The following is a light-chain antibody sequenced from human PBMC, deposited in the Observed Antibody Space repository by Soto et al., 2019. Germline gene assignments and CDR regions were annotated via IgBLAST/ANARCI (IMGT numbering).Light chain of an antibody. V-gene: IGKV3-20*01. Sequence: DIVLTQSPDTLSLSPGERATLSCRASQSVSSNYLAWYQQKPGQAPRLLIYGASTSATGIPDRFSGSGSGTDFTLIISRLEPEDFAVYYCQQYGSSSYTFGQGTRLEIK. J-gene: IGKJ2*01. CDR2: GAS. CDR3: QQYGSSSYT. CDR1: QSVSSNY.